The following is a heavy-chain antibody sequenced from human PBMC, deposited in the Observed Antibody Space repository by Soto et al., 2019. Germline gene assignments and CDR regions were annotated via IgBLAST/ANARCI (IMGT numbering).Heavy chain of an antibody. D-gene: IGHD2-15*01. Sequence: QVQLVQSGAEVKKPGASVKVSCKASGYTFTSFGITWVRQALGQGLEWLGWSSPYNGNTHYVQKFQGRATMTTDTCTSTAYLELRSLRSDGTAVYYCARGGLGYCSGGSCPQNWFDPWGQGTLVTVSS. CDR2: SSPYNGNT. V-gene: IGHV1-18*01. CDR3: ARGGLGYCSGGSCPQNWFDP. CDR1: GYTFTSFG. J-gene: IGHJ5*02.